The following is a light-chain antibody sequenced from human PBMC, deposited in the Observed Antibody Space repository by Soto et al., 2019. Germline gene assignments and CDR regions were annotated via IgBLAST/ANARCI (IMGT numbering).Light chain of an antibody. V-gene: IGLV1-40*01. Sequence: QSVLTQPPSVSGAPGQRVTISCSGSSSDIGAGFDVHWYQHLPGTAPKLLIYGNTNRPSGVPGRFSGSKSGTSASLVISGLQAEDEADYYCSSYAHGSTYVFGTGTKLTVL. CDR2: GNT. J-gene: IGLJ1*01. CDR1: SSDIGAGFD. CDR3: SSYAHGSTYV.